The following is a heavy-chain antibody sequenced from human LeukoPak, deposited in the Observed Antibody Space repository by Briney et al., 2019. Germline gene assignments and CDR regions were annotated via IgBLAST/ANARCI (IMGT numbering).Heavy chain of an antibody. CDR2: IYPGDSST. CDR3: ARRDVITPYFDL. Sequence: GESLKISCKGSGYSFATYWIGWARQMRGKGLEWIGIIYPGDSSTRYSPSFQGQVTISADKSISTAYLQWSSLKASDTAMYYCARRDVITPYFDLWGRGTLVTVSS. J-gene: IGHJ2*01. D-gene: IGHD4-23*01. CDR1: GYSFATYW. V-gene: IGHV5-51*01.